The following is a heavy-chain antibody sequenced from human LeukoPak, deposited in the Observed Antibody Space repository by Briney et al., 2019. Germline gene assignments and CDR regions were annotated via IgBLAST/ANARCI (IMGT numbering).Heavy chain of an antibody. V-gene: IGHV3-21*01. CDR1: GFTFSSYS. D-gene: IGHD2-8*01. CDR3: ARSEVLTGWFDP. J-gene: IGHJ5*02. Sequence: GGSLRLSCAASGFTFSSYSMNWVRQAPGKGLEWVSSISSSSSYIYYADSVKGRFTISRDNAKNSLYLQMNSLRAEDTAVYYCARSEVLTGWFDPWGQGTPVTVSS. CDR2: ISSSSSYI.